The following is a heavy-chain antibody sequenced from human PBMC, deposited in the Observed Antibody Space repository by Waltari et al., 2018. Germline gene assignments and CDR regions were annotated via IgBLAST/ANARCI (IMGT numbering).Heavy chain of an antibody. CDR3: ARLASPEGLDV. V-gene: IGHV4-39*01. CDR1: GGSITSSSFH. CDR2: GDYTGSA. J-gene: IGHJ6*02. Sequence: QLQLQESGPGLVKPSETLSLMCTVSGGSITSSSFHWTWIRQPPGKGLEGIGSGDYTGSAFYNPSLKSRLTISSDTSGNQFSLQVRSVTAADTAVYYCARLASPEGLDVWGQGTTVTVSS.